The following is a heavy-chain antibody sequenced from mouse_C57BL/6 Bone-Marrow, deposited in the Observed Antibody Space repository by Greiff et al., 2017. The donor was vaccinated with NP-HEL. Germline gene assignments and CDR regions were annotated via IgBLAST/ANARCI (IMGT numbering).Heavy chain of an antibody. J-gene: IGHJ2*01. CDR1: GYTFTDYN. Sequence: EVMLVESGPELVKPGASVKMSCKASGYTFTDYNMHWVKQSHGKSLEWIGYINPNNGGTSYNQKFKGKATLTVNKSSSTAYMELRSLTSEDSAVYYCARDLLLRGYWGQGTTLTVSS. CDR3: ARDLLLRGY. D-gene: IGHD1-1*01. CDR2: INPNNGGT. V-gene: IGHV1-22*01.